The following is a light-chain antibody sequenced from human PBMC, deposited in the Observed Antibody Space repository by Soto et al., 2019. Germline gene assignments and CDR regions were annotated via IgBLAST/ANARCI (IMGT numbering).Light chain of an antibody. CDR2: AAS. CDR1: QGISSC. Sequence: EVVMTQSPATLSVSLGDRATLSCRASQGISSCLAWYQQKPGQPPRLLMYAASTMDTGVPARFSGSGSGTEFTLTISSLQSEDFAVYYCQQYYSSPPTFGQGTKVDIK. J-gene: IGKJ1*01. V-gene: IGKV3-15*01. CDR3: QQYYSSPPT.